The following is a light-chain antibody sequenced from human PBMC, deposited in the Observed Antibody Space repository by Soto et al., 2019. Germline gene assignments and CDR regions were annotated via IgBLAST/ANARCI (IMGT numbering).Light chain of an antibody. CDR1: EDINSR. CDR2: AAF. J-gene: IGKJ5*01. CDR3: QQADSFPIT. V-gene: IGKV1-12*01. Sequence: DIQMTQSPSSVSASVGDRVTISCRASEDINSRLAWYQQKPGNAPKLLIYAAFILQSGVPSRFSGYGSATDFTLSISSLQPEDFATYYCQQADSFPITFGQGTRLEI.